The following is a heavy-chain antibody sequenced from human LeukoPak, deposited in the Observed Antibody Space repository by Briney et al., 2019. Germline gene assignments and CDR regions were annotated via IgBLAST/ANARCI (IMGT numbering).Heavy chain of an antibody. CDR1: GNTLTELA. D-gene: IGHD5-12*01. CDR3: ATGSRLRFPFDY. Sequence: ASVEVSCKVSGNTLTELAIHWVRQAPGKGLEWMGESKGIHAQNFQGRVTMTDDTSTDTAYMELTGLTSEDTAVYYCATGSRLRFPFDYWGQGTRVTVSS. J-gene: IGHJ4*02. CDR2: SKG. V-gene: IGHV1-24*01.